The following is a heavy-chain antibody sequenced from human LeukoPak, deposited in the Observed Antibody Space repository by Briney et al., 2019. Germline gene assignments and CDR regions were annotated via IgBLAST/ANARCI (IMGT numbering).Heavy chain of an antibody. CDR2: VYDGGST. Sequence: SQTLSLTCTVSGGSISSGDYYWSWIRQPPGKGLEWIGYVYDGGSTNYNPSLKSRVTISVDTSKNQFSLKLSSVTAADTAVYYCARRSYSNFDYWGQGTLVTVSS. V-gene: IGHV4-61*08. D-gene: IGHD2-21*01. CDR1: GGSISSGDYY. J-gene: IGHJ4*02. CDR3: ARRSYSNFDY.